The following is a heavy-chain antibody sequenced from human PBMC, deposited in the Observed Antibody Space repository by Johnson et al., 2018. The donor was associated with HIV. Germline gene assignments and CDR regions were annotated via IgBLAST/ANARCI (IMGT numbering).Heavy chain of an antibody. Sequence: VQLVESGGGLVQPGGSLRLSCAASGFTFSSYDMHWVRQATGKGLEWVSSIGTAGDTYYRGSVKGRCTIYRENTKNSLYLQIDSLRAEDTAVYYCARDPAHCGGDCYPRDAFDIWGQGTMVTFSS. D-gene: IGHD2-21*02. CDR1: GFTFSSYD. CDR3: ARDPAHCGGDCYPRDAFDI. V-gene: IGHV3-13*01. J-gene: IGHJ3*02. CDR2: IGTAGDT.